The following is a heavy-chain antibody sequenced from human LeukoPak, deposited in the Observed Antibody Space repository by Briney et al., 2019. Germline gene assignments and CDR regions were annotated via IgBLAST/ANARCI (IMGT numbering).Heavy chain of an antibody. J-gene: IGHJ6*02. CDR3: ASIDIVVVPAAIGRYYGMDV. V-gene: IGHV3-21*01. D-gene: IGHD2-2*01. CDR1: GFTFSSYS. CDR2: ISSSSSYI. Sequence: GGSLRLSCAASGFTFSSYSMNWVRQAPGKGLEWVSSISSSSSYIYYADSVKGRFTISRDNAKNSLYLQMNSLRAEDTAVYYCASIDIVVVPAAIGRYYGMDVWGQGTTVTVSS.